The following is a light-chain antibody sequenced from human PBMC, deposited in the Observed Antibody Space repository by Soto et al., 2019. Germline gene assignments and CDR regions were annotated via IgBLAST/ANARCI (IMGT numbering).Light chain of an antibody. CDR1: SSDVGGYKF. V-gene: IGLV2-14*01. CDR2: EVS. CDR3: GSYTGSIYV. J-gene: IGLJ1*01. Sequence: QSALTQPASVSGSPGQSITISCTGTSSDVGGYKFVSWYQQHPVKAPKLMIYEVSNRPSGVSSRFSGSKSGNTASLTISGLQAEDEADYYCGSYTGSIYVFGPGTKLTVL.